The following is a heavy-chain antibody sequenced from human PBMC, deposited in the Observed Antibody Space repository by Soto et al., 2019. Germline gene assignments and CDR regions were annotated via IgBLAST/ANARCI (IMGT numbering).Heavy chain of an antibody. CDR1: GYTFTSYD. CDR2: MNPNSGNT. J-gene: IGHJ4*02. V-gene: IGHV1-8*01. CDR3: ARDSPASDY. Sequence: ASVKVSCKASGYTFTSYDINWVRQATGQGLEWMGWMNPNSGNTNYAQKFQGRVTMTTDTSTSTAYMELRSLSSDDTAVYYCARDSPASDYWGQGTLVTVSS.